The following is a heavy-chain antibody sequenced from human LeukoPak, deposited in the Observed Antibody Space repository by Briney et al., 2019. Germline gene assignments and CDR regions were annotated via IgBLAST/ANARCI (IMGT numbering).Heavy chain of an antibody. CDR2: IIPIFGTA. D-gene: IGHD2-2*01. CDR1: GGTFSSYA. J-gene: IGHJ4*02. V-gene: IGHV1-69*13. CDR3: ARDLSGCSRTSCYQEGDY. Sequence: GASVKVSCKASGGTFSSYAISWVRQAPGQGLEWMGGIIPIFGTANYAQKFQGRVTITADESTSTAYMELSSLRSEDTAVYYCARDLSGCSRTSCYQEGDYWGRGTLVTVSS.